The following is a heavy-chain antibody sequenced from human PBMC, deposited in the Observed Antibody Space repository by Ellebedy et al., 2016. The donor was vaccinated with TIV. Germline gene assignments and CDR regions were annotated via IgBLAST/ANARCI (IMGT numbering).Heavy chain of an antibody. V-gene: IGHV3-7*01. CDR1: GFTFSSYW. D-gene: IGHD7-27*01. Sequence: GGSLRLXXAASGFTFSSYWMSWVRQAPGKGLEWVANIKQDGSEKYYVDSVKGRFTISRDNAKNSLYLQMNSLRAEDTAVYYCARDGTNGDLYFDYWGQGTLVTVSS. CDR3: ARDGTNGDLYFDY. CDR2: IKQDGSEK. J-gene: IGHJ4*02.